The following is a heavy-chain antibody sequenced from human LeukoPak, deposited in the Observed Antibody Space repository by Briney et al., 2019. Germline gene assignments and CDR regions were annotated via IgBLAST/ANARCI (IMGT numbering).Heavy chain of an antibody. CDR1: GFTFSSYA. D-gene: IGHD2-2*01. V-gene: IGHV3-23*01. CDR2: ITGSGGST. CDR3: AEEGTIVVVPTTIASTLTGGY. J-gene: IGHJ4*02. Sequence: GGSLRLSCAASGFTFSSYAMSWVRQAPGKGLEWVSAITGSGGSTYYADSVKGRFTISRDNSKNTLYLQMNSHRGADTAVYYCAEEGTIVVVPTTIASTLTGGYWGQGTLVTVSS.